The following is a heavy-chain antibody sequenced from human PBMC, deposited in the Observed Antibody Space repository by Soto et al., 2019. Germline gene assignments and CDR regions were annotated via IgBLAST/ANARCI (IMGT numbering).Heavy chain of an antibody. D-gene: IGHD3-10*01. Sequence: VESGGGVVQPGRSLTLSCAASGFSLDSYAMHWVRQAPGKGHEWMAVVSYDGKNIYYADSVKGRVTISKDDPKNTLYLRMGSLTAEDTATYYCARDYGALPCDRIQHWGRGTLVTVSS. CDR2: VSYDGKNI. CDR3: ARDYGALPCDRIQH. V-gene: IGHV3-30*03. CDR1: GFSLDSYA. J-gene: IGHJ1*01.